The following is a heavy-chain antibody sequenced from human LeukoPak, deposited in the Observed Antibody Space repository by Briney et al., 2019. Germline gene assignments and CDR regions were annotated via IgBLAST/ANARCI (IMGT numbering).Heavy chain of an antibody. J-gene: IGHJ6*02. CDR3: ARDSVQSGMDV. CDR2: INHSGST. D-gene: IGHD4-11*01. CDR1: GGSFSGYY. V-gene: IGHV4-34*01. Sequence: SETLSLTCAVYGGSFSGYYWSWIRQPPGKGLEWIGEINHSGSTYYNPSLKSRVTISLDTSKNQFSLKLSSVTAADTAVYYCARDSVQSGMDVWGQGTTATVSS.